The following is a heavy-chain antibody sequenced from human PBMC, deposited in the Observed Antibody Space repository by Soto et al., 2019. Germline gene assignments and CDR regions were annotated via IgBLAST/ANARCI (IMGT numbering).Heavy chain of an antibody. J-gene: IGHJ5*02. Sequence: QVQLQESGPGLVKPSGTLSLTCAVSSGSISSSNWWSWVRQPPGKGLEWIGEIYHSGSTNYNPSLKIRVTISVDKSKNQFSLKLSSVTAADTAVYYCARRPVAGTTSRFDPWGQGTLVTVSS. CDR1: SGSISSSNW. CDR2: IYHSGST. D-gene: IGHD6-19*01. V-gene: IGHV4-4*02. CDR3: ARRPVAGTTSRFDP.